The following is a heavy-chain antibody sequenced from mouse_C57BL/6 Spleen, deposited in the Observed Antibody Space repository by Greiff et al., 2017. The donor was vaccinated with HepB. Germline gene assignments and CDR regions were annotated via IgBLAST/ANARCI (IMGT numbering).Heavy chain of an antibody. D-gene: IGHD1-3*01. Sequence: VQLQQSGAELVRPGTSVKVSCKASGYAFTNYLIEWVKQRPGQGLEWIGVIYPGSGGTNYNEKFKGKATLTADKSSSTADMQLSSLTSEDSAVYFCASSGNPYYAMDYWGQGTSVTVSS. CDR1: GYAFTNYL. CDR3: ASSGNPYYAMDY. V-gene: IGHV1-54*01. CDR2: IYPGSGGT. J-gene: IGHJ4*01.